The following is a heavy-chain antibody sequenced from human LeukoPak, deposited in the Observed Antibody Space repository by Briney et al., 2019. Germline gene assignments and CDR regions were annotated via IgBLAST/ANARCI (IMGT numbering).Heavy chain of an antibody. V-gene: IGHV3-53*01. D-gene: IGHD5-18*01. CDR1: GFTVSSNY. CDR3: ARAAPQYSYAFDI. J-gene: IGHJ3*02. Sequence: GGSLRLSCAASGFTVSSNYMSWVRQAPGKGLEWVSVIYSGGSTYYADSVKGRFTTSRDNSKNTLYLQMNSLRAEDTAVYYCARAAPQYSYAFDIWGQGTMVTVSS. CDR2: IYSGGST.